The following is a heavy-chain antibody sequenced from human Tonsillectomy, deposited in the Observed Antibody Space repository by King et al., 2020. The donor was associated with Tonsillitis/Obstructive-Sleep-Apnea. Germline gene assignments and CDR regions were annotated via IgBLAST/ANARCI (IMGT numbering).Heavy chain of an antibody. CDR3: ARATFGSDY. CDR2: ISSSGDYM. CDR1: AISFTGYT. D-gene: IGHD1-26*01. V-gene: IGHV3-21*01. Sequence: VQLVESGGGLVKPGGSLKLSCTASAISFTGYTMTWVRQAPGKGLEWVSSISSSGDYMYYADSVRGRFTISRDNAKNSLYLQMDSLTAEDTAAYYCARATFGSDYWGQGTLVTVSS. J-gene: IGHJ4*02.